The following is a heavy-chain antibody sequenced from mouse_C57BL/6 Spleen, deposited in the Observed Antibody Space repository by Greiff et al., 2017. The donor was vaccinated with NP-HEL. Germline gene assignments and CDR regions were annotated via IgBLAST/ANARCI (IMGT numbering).Heavy chain of an antibody. Sequence: QVQLKQPGAELVKPGASVKLSCKASGYTFTSYWMQWVKQRPGQGLEWIGEIDPSDSYTNYNQKFKGKATLTVDTSSSTAYMQLSSLTSEDSAVYYCAREGFAYWGQGTLVTVSA. CDR1: GYTFTSYW. V-gene: IGHV1-50*01. CDR3: AREGFAY. J-gene: IGHJ3*01. CDR2: IDPSDSYT.